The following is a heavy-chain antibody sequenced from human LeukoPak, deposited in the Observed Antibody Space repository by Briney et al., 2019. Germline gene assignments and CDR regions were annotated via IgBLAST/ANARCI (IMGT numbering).Heavy chain of an antibody. CDR1: GGSISSYY. V-gene: IGHV4-59*06. Sequence: SETLSLTCTVSGGSISSYYWSWIRQHPGKGLEWIGYIYYSGSTYYNPSLKSRVTISVDTSKNQFSLKLSSVTAADTAVYYCAREPIVVVPAAIGGFDPWGQGTLVTVSS. CDR2: IYYSGST. CDR3: AREPIVVVPAAIGGFDP. J-gene: IGHJ5*02. D-gene: IGHD2-2*01.